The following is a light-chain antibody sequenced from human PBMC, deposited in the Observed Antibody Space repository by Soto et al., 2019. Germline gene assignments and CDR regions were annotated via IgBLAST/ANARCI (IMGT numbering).Light chain of an antibody. J-gene: IGLJ1*01. Sequence: QSVLAQPASVSGAPGQSSTGACTGTSTDVGAYNYVAWYQQHPGKAPKLIIYEVTNRPSGVSYRFSASKSGNTASLTISGLHSEDEADYYCISYTGKSASYVFGTGTKVTVL. CDR2: EVT. V-gene: IGLV2-14*01. CDR1: STDVGAYNY. CDR3: ISYTGKSASYV.